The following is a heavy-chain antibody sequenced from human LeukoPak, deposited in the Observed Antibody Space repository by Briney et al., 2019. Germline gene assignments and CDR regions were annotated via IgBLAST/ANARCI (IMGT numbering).Heavy chain of an antibody. J-gene: IGHJ5*02. D-gene: IGHD3-22*01. V-gene: IGHV3-23*01. CDR2: IPVSGGST. CDR1: GFTFSTYA. Sequence: GGSLRPSWAASGFTFSTYALNWFGQTPGKGLEWVSAIPVSGGSTYYTDSVKGRFTISRDNSKNTLYLQMNSLRAEDTAKYYCAKDLYDSSTSPPPNWFDPWGQGTLVTVSS. CDR3: AKDLYDSSTSPPPNWFDP.